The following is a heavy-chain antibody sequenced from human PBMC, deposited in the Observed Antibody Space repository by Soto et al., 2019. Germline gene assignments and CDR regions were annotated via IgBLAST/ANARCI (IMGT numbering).Heavy chain of an antibody. D-gene: IGHD1-1*01. Sequence: SETLSLTCTVSGGSISSYYWSWIRQPPGKGLEWIGYIYYSGSTNYNPSLKSRVTISVDTSKNQFSLKLSSVTAEDTAVYYCARVFKGTSEFDYWGQGTLVTVSS. J-gene: IGHJ4*02. V-gene: IGHV4-59*01. CDR3: ARVFKGTSEFDY. CDR2: IYYSGST. CDR1: GGSISSYY.